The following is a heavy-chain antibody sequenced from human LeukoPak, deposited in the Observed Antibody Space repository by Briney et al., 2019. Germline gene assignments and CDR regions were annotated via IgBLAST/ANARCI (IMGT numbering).Heavy chain of an antibody. Sequence: GGSLRLSCAASGLTFSKYAMIWVRQAPGKGLEWVSSITESGGRTFYADSVKGRFTISRDNSYNTLYLQMNSLRVDDTAVYYCAKGRALGYWGQGTLVTVSS. CDR1: GLTFSKYA. J-gene: IGHJ4*02. D-gene: IGHD7-27*01. V-gene: IGHV3-23*01. CDR2: ITESGGRT. CDR3: AKGRALGY.